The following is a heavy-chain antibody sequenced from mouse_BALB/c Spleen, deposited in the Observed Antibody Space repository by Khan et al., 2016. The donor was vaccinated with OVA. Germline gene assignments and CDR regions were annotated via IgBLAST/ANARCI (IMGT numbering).Heavy chain of an antibody. CDR2: ISTYYGDA. Sequence: QVQLQQSGAELVRPGVSVKISCKGSGYTFTDYAMHWVKQSHAKSLEWIGVISTYYGDASYNQKFKGEATMTVDKSSSTAYMELARLTSEDSAIYYCARPSTATAMDYWGQGTSVTVSS. J-gene: IGHJ4*01. CDR3: ARPSTATAMDY. CDR1: GYTFTDYA. V-gene: IGHV1S137*01. D-gene: IGHD1-2*01.